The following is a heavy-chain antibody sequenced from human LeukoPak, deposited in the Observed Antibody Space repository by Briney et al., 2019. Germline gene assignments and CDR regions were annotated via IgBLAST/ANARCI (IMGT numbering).Heavy chain of an antibody. V-gene: IGHV4-34*01. CDR1: GGSFSGYY. J-gene: IGHJ4*02. CDR2: INHSGST. D-gene: IGHD1-20*01. Sequence: SETLSLTCAVYGGSFSGYYWSWIRQPPGKGLEWIGEINHSGSTNYNPSLKSRVTISVDMSKNQFSLKLSSVTAADTAVYYCARMEYNWNAFDYWGQGTLVTVSS. CDR3: ARMEYNWNAFDY.